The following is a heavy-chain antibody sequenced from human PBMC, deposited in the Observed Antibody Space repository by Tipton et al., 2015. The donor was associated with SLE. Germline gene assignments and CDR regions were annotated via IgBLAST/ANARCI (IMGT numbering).Heavy chain of an antibody. Sequence: LRLSCTVSGGSISSYYWSWIRQPPGKGLEWIGDIYYSGSTNYNPSLKSRVTISVDTSKNQFSLRLNSVTAADTAVYYCARPNYGDNGYNVFDIWGQGTMVTVSS. V-gene: IGHV4-59*08. J-gene: IGHJ3*02. CDR3: ARPNYGDNGYNVFDI. CDR1: GGSISSYY. CDR2: IYYSGST. D-gene: IGHD4-17*01.